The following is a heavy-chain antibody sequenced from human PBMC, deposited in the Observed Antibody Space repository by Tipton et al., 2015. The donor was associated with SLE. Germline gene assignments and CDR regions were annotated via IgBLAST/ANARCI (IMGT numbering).Heavy chain of an antibody. CDR1: GFTFSSYS. CDR3: AILEGGDYFDC. Sequence: SLRLSCAASGFTFSSYSMNWVRQAPGKGLEWVSSISSSSSYIYYADSVKGRFPISRDNAKNSLYLQMNSLRAEDTAVYYCAILEGGDYFDCWGQGTLVTVSS. V-gene: IGHV3-21*03. CDR2: ISSSSSYI. D-gene: IGHD3-16*01. J-gene: IGHJ4*02.